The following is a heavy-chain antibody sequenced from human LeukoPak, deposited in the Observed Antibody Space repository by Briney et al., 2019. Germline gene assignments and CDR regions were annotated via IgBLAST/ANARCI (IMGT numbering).Heavy chain of an antibody. CDR1: GGSISSYY. CDR2: IYYSGTT. Sequence: KPSETLSLTCTVSGGSISSYYWGWIRQPPGKGLEWIGTIYYSGTTYYNPSLESRVTISEDTSKNQFSLTLRSVTAADTAVYYCARQISDYYYYYIDVWGKGTTVTVSS. CDR3: ARQISDYYYYYIDV. J-gene: IGHJ6*03. D-gene: IGHD3-3*01. V-gene: IGHV4-59*08.